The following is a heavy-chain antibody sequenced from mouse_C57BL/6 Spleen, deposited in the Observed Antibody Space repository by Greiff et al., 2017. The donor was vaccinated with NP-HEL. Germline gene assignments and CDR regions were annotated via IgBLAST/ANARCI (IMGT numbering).Heavy chain of an antibody. J-gene: IGHJ3*01. D-gene: IGHD3-2*02. CDR3: TSTAQAPWFAS. Sequence: VQLQQSGAELVRPGASVTLSCKASGYTFTDYEMHWVKQTPVHGLEWIGAIDPETGGTAYNQKFKGKAILTADKSSSTAYMELRSLTSEDSAVYYCTSTAQAPWFASWGQGTLVTVSA. CDR2: IDPETGGT. V-gene: IGHV1-15*01. CDR1: GYTFTDYE.